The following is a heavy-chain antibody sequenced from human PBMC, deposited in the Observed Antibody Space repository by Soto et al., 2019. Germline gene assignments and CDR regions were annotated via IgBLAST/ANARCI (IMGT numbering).Heavy chain of an antibody. D-gene: IGHD5-18*01. CDR2: IIPIFGTA. J-gene: IGHJ3*02. CDR1: GGTFSSYA. CDR3: ARDLLDTAMVDDAFDI. Sequence: SVKVSCKASGGTFSSYAISWVRQAPGQGLEWMGGIIPIFGTANYAQKFQGRVTITADESTSTAYMELSSLRSEDTAVYYCARDLLDTAMVDDAFDIWGQGTMVTVSS. V-gene: IGHV1-69*13.